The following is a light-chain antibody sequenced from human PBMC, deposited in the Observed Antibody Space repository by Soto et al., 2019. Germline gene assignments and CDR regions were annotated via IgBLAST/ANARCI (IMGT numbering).Light chain of an antibody. CDR3: HQRQSWPRT. J-gene: IGKJ1*01. CDR1: QSVSRNF. Sequence: EIVLAQSPGTLSLSPGERATLSCRASQSVSRNFLAWYQHKPGQAPRLLIYLASNRAAGVPARFSGSGSGTDFTLTISDVEPEDFAVYYCHQRQSWPRTFGQGTKVDIK. CDR2: LAS. V-gene: IGKV3-11*01.